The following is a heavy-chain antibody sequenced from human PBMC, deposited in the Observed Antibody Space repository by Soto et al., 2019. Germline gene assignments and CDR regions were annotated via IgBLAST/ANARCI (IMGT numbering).Heavy chain of an antibody. V-gene: IGHV4-39*01. Sequence: QLQLQESGPGLVKPSETLSLTCTVSGGSISSSSYYWGWIRQPPGKGLEWIGSIFYSGSTYYNPALKSRVTISVDTSKNQFSLKLSSVTAADTVVYYCARHLTYCSAGSCYSDFPYYGMDVWGQGTTVTVSS. D-gene: IGHD2-15*01. CDR2: IFYSGST. CDR1: GGSISSSSYY. J-gene: IGHJ6*02. CDR3: ARHLTYCSAGSCYSDFPYYGMDV.